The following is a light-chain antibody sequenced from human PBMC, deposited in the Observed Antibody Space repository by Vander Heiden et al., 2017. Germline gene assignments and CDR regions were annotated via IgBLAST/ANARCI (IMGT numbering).Light chain of an antibody. CDR1: QSISSY. Sequence: GDRVTITCRASQSISSYLNWYQQKPGKAPKLLIYAASSLQSGVPSRFSGSGSGTDFTLTISSLQPEDFATYYCQQSYSTPYTFGQGTKLEIK. CDR3: QQSYSTPYT. CDR2: AAS. V-gene: IGKV1-39*01. J-gene: IGKJ2*01.